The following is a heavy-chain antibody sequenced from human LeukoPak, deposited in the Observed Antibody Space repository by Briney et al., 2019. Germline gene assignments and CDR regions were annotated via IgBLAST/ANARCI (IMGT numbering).Heavy chain of an antibody. CDR1: GYTFTSYY. D-gene: IGHD4-17*01. CDR2: INPSGGST. Sequence: GASVKVSCKASGYTFTSYYMHWVRQAPGQGLEWMGIINPSGGSTSYAQKFQGRVTITADKSTGTAYMELSRLRSEDTVVYYCARAVQVTTGGLFDYWGQGTLVTVSS. J-gene: IGHJ4*02. CDR3: ARAVQVTTGGLFDY. V-gene: IGHV1-46*01.